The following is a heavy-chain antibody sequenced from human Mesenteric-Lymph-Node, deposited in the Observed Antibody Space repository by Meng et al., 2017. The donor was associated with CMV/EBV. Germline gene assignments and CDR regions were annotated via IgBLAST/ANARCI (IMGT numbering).Heavy chain of an antibody. V-gene: IGHV3-23*01. CDR1: FLCSASA. CDR2: VGGSGGSI. D-gene: IGHD6-13*01. Sequence: FLCSASAVGWVRQAPGKGLECVSGVGGSGGSIDYAGSVKGRFTISRDNSKNTLYLKMNGLRVEDTAVYYCAKDLVSGSSWYWFFDLWGRGTLVTVSS. J-gene: IGHJ2*01. CDR3: AKDLVSGSSWYWFFDL.